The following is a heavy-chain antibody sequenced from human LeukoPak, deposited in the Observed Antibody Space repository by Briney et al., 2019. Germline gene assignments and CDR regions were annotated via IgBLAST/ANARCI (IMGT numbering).Heavy chain of an antibody. V-gene: IGHV4-31*11. CDR3: ARDRTSKSYYYYGMDV. J-gene: IGHJ6*02. CDR2: IYYSGST. D-gene: IGHD3-16*01. CDR1: GGSFSGYY. Sequence: SETLSLTCAVYGGSFSGYYWSWIRQHPGKGLEWIGYIYYSGSTYYNPSLKSRVTISVDTSKNQFSLKLSSVTAADTAVYYCARDRTSKSYYYYGMDVWGQGTTVTVSS.